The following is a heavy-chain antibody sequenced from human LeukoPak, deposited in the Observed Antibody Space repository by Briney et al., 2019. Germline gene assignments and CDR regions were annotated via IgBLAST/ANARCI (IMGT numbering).Heavy chain of an antibody. Sequence: KPSETLSLTCTVSGGSISSSSYYWGWIRQPPGKGLEWIGSIYYSGSTYYNPSFKSRVTISVDTSKNQFSLKLSSVTAADTAVYYCARHVQGSSSWYPPFDYWGQGTLVTVSS. V-gene: IGHV4-39*01. CDR1: GGSISSSSYY. CDR2: IYYSGST. D-gene: IGHD6-13*01. J-gene: IGHJ4*02. CDR3: ARHVQGSSSWYPPFDY.